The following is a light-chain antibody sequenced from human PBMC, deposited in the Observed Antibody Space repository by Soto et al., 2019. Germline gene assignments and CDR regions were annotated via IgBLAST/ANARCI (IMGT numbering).Light chain of an antibody. V-gene: IGKV1-12*01. Sequence: DIQMTQARSSVSASVGDRVTITCRASQDISSWLAWYQQKPGKAPKLLIYAASSLQSGVPSTFSGSGSGTDFTLTISSLHPEDFATYYCQQANSFPLTFGGGTKVEIK. CDR2: AAS. CDR3: QQANSFPLT. CDR1: QDISSW. J-gene: IGKJ4*01.